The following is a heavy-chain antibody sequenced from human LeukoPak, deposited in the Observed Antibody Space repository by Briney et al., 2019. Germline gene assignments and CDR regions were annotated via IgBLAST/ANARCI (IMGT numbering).Heavy chain of an antibody. D-gene: IGHD3-22*01. V-gene: IGHV1-24*01. J-gene: IGHJ4*02. CDR3: ATTFDSSGYYLPLRHFDY. CDR2: FDPEDSET. CDR1: GYTLTELS. Sequence: ASVKVSCKVSGYTLTELSMHWVRQAPGKGLEWMGGFDPEDSETIYAQKFQGRVTMTEDTSTDTAYMELSSLRSEDTAVYYCATTFDSSGYYLPLRHFDYWGQGTLVTVSS.